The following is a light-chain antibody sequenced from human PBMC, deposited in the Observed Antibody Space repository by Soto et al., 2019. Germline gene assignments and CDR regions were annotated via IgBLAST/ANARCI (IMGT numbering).Light chain of an antibody. CDR1: QSVSSSY. J-gene: IGKJ1*01. Sequence: EIVLTQSPGTLSLSPGERATLSCRASQSVSSSYLAWYQQKPGQAPRLLIYGASSRATGIPDRFSGSGSATDFTLTISRREPEDFAVYYCQQYGSSPPQWTFGQGTKVEIK. CDR2: GAS. CDR3: QQYGSSPPQWT. V-gene: IGKV3-20*01.